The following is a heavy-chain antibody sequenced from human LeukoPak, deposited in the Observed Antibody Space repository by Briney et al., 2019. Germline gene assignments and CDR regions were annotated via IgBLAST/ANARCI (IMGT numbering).Heavy chain of an antibody. CDR3: ARDDGDYDFDY. V-gene: IGHV4-31*03. CDR1: GGSISSGGYY. Sequence: SETLSLTCTISGGSISSGGYYWSWIRQHPGKGLEWIGYIYYSGSTYYNPSLKSRATISVDTSKDQFSLKLSSVTAADTAVYYCARDDGDYDFDYWGQGTLVTVSS. J-gene: IGHJ4*02. CDR2: IYYSGST. D-gene: IGHD4-17*01.